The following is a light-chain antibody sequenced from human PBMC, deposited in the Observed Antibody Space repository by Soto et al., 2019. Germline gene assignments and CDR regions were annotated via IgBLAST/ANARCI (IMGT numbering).Light chain of an antibody. J-gene: IGKJ1*01. CDR2: KAS. V-gene: IGKV1-5*03. CDR3: QHHKSYPRT. CDR1: QSIDIW. Sequence: DIQMTQSPSTLSASVGDRVTITCRASQSIDIWLAWYQQRPGKAPKLVIYKASSLEGGVPSRFSGSGSGTEFTLTISSLQPVDFATYYCQHHKSYPRTFGQGTKVEIK.